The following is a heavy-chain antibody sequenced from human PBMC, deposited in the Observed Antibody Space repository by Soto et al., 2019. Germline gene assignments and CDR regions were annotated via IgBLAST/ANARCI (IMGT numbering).Heavy chain of an antibody. CDR3: AHRRWGSHRFDF. V-gene: IGHV2-5*02. CDR2: IYWDDDE. D-gene: IGHD3-16*02. Sequence: QITLKESGPALVKPTQPLTLTCTFSGFSLSSSGVGVGWIRQAPGKAREWLALIYWDDDERYSPSLKSRLSIXKXXANIQVVITMTNMTTVDTATYYGAHRRWGSHRFDFWGEGTLVTVSS. J-gene: IGHJ4*02. CDR1: GFSLSSSGVG.